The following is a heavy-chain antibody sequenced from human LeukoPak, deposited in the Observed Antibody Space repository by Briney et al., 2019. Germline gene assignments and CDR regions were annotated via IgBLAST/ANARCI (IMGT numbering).Heavy chain of an antibody. V-gene: IGHV3-30*02. J-gene: IGHJ4*02. CDR3: AKGPEVRGVIVILKTGEKGALGY. Sequence: GGSLRLSCAASGFIFSGYGMHWVRQAPGKGLEWVAFIRYDGSNKYYADSVKGRFTISRDNSKNTLYLQMNNLNPEDTAVYYCAKGPEVRGVIVILKTGEKGALGYWGQGTLVTVSS. CDR2: IRYDGSNK. CDR1: GFIFSGYG. D-gene: IGHD3-10*01.